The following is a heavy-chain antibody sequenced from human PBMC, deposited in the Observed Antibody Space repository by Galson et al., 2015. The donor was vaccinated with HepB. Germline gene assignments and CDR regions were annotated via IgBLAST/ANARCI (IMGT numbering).Heavy chain of an antibody. J-gene: IGHJ6*02. CDR2: ISAYNGNT. CDR1: GYTFTSYG. V-gene: IGHV1-18*04. CDR3: ARDGGVYCSSTSCYAGYYYYYGMDV. Sequence: SVKVSCKASGYTFTSYGISWVRQAPGQGLEWMGWISAYNGNTNYAQKLQGRVTMTTDTSTSTAYMELRSLRSDDTAVYYCARDGGVYCSSTSCYAGYYYYYGMDVWGQGTTVTVSS. D-gene: IGHD2-2*01.